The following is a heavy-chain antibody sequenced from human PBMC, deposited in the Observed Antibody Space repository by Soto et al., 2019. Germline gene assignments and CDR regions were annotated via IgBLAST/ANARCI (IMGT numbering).Heavy chain of an antibody. CDR1: GASIGRGGYY. D-gene: IGHD2-21*01. V-gene: IGHV4-31*03. CDR3: ARDQGGDLDY. Sequence: TLSLTCTVSGASIGRGGYYWTWIRQHPGKALEWMGHIHFSGETNYNPSLMGRLTMSIDTSTNQFSLNLAAVTAADTAMYYCARDQGGDLDYWGQGTLVTVSS. J-gene: IGHJ4*02. CDR2: IHFSGET.